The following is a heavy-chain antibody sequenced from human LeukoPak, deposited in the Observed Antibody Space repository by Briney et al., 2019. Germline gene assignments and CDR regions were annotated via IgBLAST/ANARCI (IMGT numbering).Heavy chain of an antibody. V-gene: IGHV3-30-3*01. CDR3: ARASGPFDY. Sequence: TGGSLRLSCAASGFTFSSYAMHWVRQAPGKGLEWVAVISYDGSNKYYADSVKGRFTISRDNSKNTLYLQMNSLRAEDTAVYSCARASGPFDYWGQGTLVTVSS. CDR2: ISYDGSNK. J-gene: IGHJ4*02. D-gene: IGHD3-10*01. CDR1: GFTFSSYA.